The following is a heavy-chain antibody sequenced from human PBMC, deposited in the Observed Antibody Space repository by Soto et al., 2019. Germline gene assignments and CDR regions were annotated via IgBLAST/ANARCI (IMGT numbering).Heavy chain of an antibody. J-gene: IGHJ3*02. D-gene: IGHD4-17*01. Sequence: ASVKVSCKASGGTFSSYTISWVRQAPGQGLEWMGRIIPILGIANYAQKFQGRVTITADKSTSTAYMELSSLRSEDTAVYYCARGGHDYGGHDAFDIWGQGTMVTVSS. CDR1: GGTFSSYT. CDR2: IIPILGIA. V-gene: IGHV1-69*02. CDR3: ARGGHDYGGHDAFDI.